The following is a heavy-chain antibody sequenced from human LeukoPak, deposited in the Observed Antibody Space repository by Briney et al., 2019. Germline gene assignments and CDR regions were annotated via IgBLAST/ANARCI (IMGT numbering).Heavy chain of an antibody. CDR1: GLTFSSYG. D-gene: IGHD3-16*01. Sequence: PGGSLRLSCAVSGLTFSSYGMHWVRQAPGKGLEWVAIIWYDGSNKYYTDSVKGRFTISRDDSKNTLFLQMNSLRAEDTAVYYCARAGALGVFDYWGQGTLVTVSS. J-gene: IGHJ4*02. CDR2: IWYDGSNK. CDR3: ARAGALGVFDY. V-gene: IGHV3-33*01.